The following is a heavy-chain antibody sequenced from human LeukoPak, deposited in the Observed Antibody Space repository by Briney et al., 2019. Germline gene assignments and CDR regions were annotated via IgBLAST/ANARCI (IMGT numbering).Heavy chain of an antibody. CDR2: ISGSGGST. V-gene: IGHV3-23*01. D-gene: IGHD6-19*01. CDR3: ANGGQWRAYNWFDP. CDR1: GFTFSRYA. Sequence: PGGSLRLSCTASGFTFSRYAMSGVRQAPGKGLEWVSAISGSGGSTYYADSVKGRFTISRDNSNNTLYLAMHSLRAEDAAVYDCANGGQWRAYNWFDPWGQGTLVTVSS. J-gene: IGHJ5*02.